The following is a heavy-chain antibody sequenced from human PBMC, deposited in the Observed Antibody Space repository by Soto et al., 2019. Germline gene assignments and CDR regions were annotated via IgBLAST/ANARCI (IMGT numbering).Heavy chain of an antibody. CDR1: GYTFTNYA. Sequence: QVQLVQSGAEEKKPGASVKVSCKASGYTFTNYAMDWVRQAPGQRLEWMGWINAGNGNTKYSQKFQGRVTITRDTSASTAYMELSSLRFEDTAVYYCARGKGYNWNHGWFDPWGQGTLVTVSS. D-gene: IGHD1-20*01. J-gene: IGHJ5*02. CDR3: ARGKGYNWNHGWFDP. CDR2: INAGNGNT. V-gene: IGHV1-3*05.